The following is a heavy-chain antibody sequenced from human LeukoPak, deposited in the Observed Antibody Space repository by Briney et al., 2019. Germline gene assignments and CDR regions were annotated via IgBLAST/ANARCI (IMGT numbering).Heavy chain of an antibody. D-gene: IGHD2-15*01. CDR1: GYTLTEMS. V-gene: IGHV1-24*01. Sequence: ASVKVSCKVSGYTLTEMSIHWVRQAPGGALEWMGGFDPEDGETVYAPKFQGRVTMTEDTSADTAYMELSSLRSEDTAVYYCARGVVVAGLSHYYYYGMDVWGQGTTVTVSS. J-gene: IGHJ6*02. CDR2: FDPEDGET. CDR3: ARGVVVAGLSHYYYYGMDV.